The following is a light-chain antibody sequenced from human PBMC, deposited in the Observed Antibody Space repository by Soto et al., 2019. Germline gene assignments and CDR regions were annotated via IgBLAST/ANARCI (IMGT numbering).Light chain of an antibody. V-gene: IGKV3-20*01. CDR2: GVS. J-gene: IGKJ3*01. Sequence: EIVLTQSPGTLSLSPGERVTLSCRASQSVSSNYLAWYQQKPGQAPRLLIYGVSSRATGIPDTFRGSGSGTDFTLTISRLEPEDFAVYYCQQYGTSPITFGPGTKVDIK. CDR3: QQYGTSPIT. CDR1: QSVSSNY.